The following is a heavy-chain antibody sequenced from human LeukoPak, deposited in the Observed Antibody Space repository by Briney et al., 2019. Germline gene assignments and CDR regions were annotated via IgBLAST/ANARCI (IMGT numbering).Heavy chain of an antibody. D-gene: IGHD3-22*01. Sequence: GTSLRLSCAASGFTFSFYGIHWVRQAPGKGLEWVAVISDDGSTKYYSDSVKGRFTVSRDNSKDTLYLQMNSLRAEDTAVYYCAKDLQYYDSSGYPGIWGQGTMVTVSS. J-gene: IGHJ3*02. CDR3: AKDLQYYDSSGYPGI. CDR1: GFTFSFYG. CDR2: ISDDGSTK. V-gene: IGHV3-30*18.